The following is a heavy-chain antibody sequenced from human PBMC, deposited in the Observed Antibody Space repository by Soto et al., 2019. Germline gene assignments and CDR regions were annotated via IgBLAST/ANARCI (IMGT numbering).Heavy chain of an antibody. J-gene: IGHJ4*02. D-gene: IGHD6-13*01. CDR1: GFVCGDYA. V-gene: IGHV3-49*04. Sequence: PGGALRLSCSASGFVCGDYAVTGVRQAPGKGLEWVGVVRSETYGGSTEYAASVKGRFRISRDDSESIAYLQMTNLKTEDTAVYYCTRGRGTSGWYADYWGKGSRVTVSS. CDR3: TRGRGTSGWYADY. CDR2: VRSETYGGST.